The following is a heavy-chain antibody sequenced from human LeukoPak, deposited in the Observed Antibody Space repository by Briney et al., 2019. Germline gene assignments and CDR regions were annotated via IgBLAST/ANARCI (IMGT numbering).Heavy chain of an antibody. CDR2: IYYSGST. Sequence: SETLSLTCTVSGGSISSGDYYWSWIRQPPGKGLEWIGYIYYSGSTYYNPSLKSRVTISVDTSKNQFSLKLSSVTAADTAVYYCARSSIAARYGNWFDPWGQRTPVTVSS. CDR1: GGSISSGDYY. V-gene: IGHV4-30-4*08. CDR3: ARSSIAARYGNWFDP. J-gene: IGHJ5*02. D-gene: IGHD6-6*01.